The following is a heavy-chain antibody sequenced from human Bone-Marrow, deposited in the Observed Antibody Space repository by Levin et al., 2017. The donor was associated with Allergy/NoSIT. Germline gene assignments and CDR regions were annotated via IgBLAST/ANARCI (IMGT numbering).Heavy chain of an antibody. CDR1: GFTFSSYA. CDR3: ARDGSSSWHWTEYSGSYNNWFDP. CDR2: ISYDGSNK. Sequence: GGSLRLSCAASGFTFSSYAMHWVRQAPGKGLEWVAVISYDGSNKYYADSVKGRFTISRDNSKNTLYLQMNSLRAEDTAVYYCARDGSSSWHWTEYSGSYNNWFDPWGQGTLVTVSS. J-gene: IGHJ5*02. D-gene: IGHD1-26*01. V-gene: IGHV3-30-3*01.